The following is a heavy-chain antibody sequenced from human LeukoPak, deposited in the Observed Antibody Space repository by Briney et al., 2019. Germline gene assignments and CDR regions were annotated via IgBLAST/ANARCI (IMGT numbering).Heavy chain of an antibody. Sequence: PGGSLRLSCAASGFTFDDYAMHWVRQAPGKGLEWVSGISWNSGSIGYADSVKGRFTISRDNAKNSLYLQVNSLRAEDTALYYCARVGDSSGSGASDIWGQGTMVTVSS. CDR1: GFTFDDYA. D-gene: IGHD3-22*01. CDR3: ARVGDSSGSGASDI. V-gene: IGHV3-9*01. CDR2: ISWNSGSI. J-gene: IGHJ3*02.